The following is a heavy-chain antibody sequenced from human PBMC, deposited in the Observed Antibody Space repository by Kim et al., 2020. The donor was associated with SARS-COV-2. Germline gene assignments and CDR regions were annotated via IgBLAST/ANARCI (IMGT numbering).Heavy chain of an antibody. Sequence: GGSLRLSCAASGFTFDDYAMHWVRQAPGKGLEWVSLISGDGGSTYYADSVKGRFTISRDNSKNSLYLQMNSLRTEDTALYYCAKDRGYSYGTPYNWFDPWGQGTLVTVSS. J-gene: IGHJ5*02. CDR1: GFTFDDYA. V-gene: IGHV3-43*02. CDR2: ISGDGGST. CDR3: AKDRGYSYGTPYNWFDP. D-gene: IGHD5-18*01.